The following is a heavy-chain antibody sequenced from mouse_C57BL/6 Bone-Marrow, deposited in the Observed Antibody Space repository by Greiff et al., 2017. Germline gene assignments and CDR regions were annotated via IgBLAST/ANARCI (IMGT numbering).Heavy chain of an antibody. CDR3: ARLGRGYFDV. Sequence: EVQLQQSGPELVKPGASVKISCKASGYTFTDYYMNWVKQSHGKSLEWIGDINPNNGGTSYNQKFKGKATLTVDKSSSTAYMELRSLTSEDSAVYDCARLGRGYFDVWGTGTTVTVSS. V-gene: IGHV1-26*01. CDR1: GYTFTDYY. CDR2: INPNNGGT. J-gene: IGHJ1*03. D-gene: IGHD4-1*01.